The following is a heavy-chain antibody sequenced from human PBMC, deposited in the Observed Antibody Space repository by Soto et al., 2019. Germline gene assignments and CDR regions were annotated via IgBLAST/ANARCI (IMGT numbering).Heavy chain of an antibody. J-gene: IGHJ4*02. CDR2: IKEDGSDK. V-gene: IGHV3-7*01. Sequence: DVQLLESGGALDQPGESLRLSCAASGFTFEKYWMTWARQAPGKGLELVANIKEDGSDKTYVDSVKGRFTVSRDNTKDFLFLQMNSLRDEDTAVYYCARGRSTDYWGQGTRVIVSS. CDR1: GFTFEKYW. CDR3: ARGRSTDY.